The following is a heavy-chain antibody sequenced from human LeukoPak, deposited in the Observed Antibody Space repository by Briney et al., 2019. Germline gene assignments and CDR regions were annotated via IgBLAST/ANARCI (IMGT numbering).Heavy chain of an antibody. CDR2: IKQDGSEK. D-gene: IGHD3-10*01. CDR1: GFSFSNYW. CDR3: AMGVWFGEYYFDY. Sequence: GGSLRLSCSASGFSFSNYWMTWVRQAPGKGLELVANIKQDGSEKYYVDSVRGRFTISRDNAKNSLYLQMNSLRAEDTAVYYCAMGVWFGEYYFDYWGQGTLVTVSS. J-gene: IGHJ4*02. V-gene: IGHV3-7*01.